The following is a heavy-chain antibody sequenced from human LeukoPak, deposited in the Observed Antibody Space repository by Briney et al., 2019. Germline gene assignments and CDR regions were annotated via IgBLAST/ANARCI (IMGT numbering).Heavy chain of an antibody. CDR2: ISSSSSYI. V-gene: IGHV3-21*01. CDR3: ASNSYDSSGYYYS. Sequence: NPGRSLRLSCAASGFTFSSYSMNWARQAPGKGLEWVSSISSSSSYIYYADSVKGRFTISRDNAKNSLYLQMSSLRAEDTAVYYCASNSYDSSGYYYSWGLGTLVTVSS. CDR1: GFTFSSYS. J-gene: IGHJ4*02. D-gene: IGHD3-22*01.